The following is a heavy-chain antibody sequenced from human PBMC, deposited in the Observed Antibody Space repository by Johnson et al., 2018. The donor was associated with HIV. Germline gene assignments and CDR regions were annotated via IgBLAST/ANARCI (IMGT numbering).Heavy chain of an antibody. Sequence: VQLVESGGGLVQPGGSLRLSCAASGFTFSSYDMHWVRQATGKGLEWVSAIGTAGDTYYPGSVKGRFTISRENAKNSLYLQMNSLRAEDTALYYCAKDMGRYSGSYGNYDAFDIWGQGTIVTVSS. J-gene: IGHJ3*02. V-gene: IGHV3-13*01. D-gene: IGHD1-26*01. CDR1: GFTFSSYD. CDR3: AKDMGRYSGSYGNYDAFDI. CDR2: IGTAGDT.